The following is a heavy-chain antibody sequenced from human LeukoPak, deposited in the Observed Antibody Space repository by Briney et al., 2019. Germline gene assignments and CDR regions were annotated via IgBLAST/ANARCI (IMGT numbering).Heavy chain of an antibody. D-gene: IGHD1-26*01. CDR1: GFTFSSYG. CDR2: IWYDGSNK. CDR3: ASSGSYRFDY. Sequence: GGSLRLSCAASGFTFSSYGMHWVRQAPGKGLEWVAVIWYDGSNKYYADSVKGRFTISRDNSKNTLYLQMNSLRDEDTAVYYCASSGSYRFDYWGQGTLVTVSS. J-gene: IGHJ4*02. V-gene: IGHV3-33*01.